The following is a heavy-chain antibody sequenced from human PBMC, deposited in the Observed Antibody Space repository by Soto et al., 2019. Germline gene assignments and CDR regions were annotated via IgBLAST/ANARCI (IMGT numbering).Heavy chain of an antibody. V-gene: IGHV3-23*01. Sequence: EVQLLESGGGLVQPGGSLRLSCAASGFTLSDYGMSWVRQAPGKGLEWVSVTSGSGGSTYYAESVKGRFTTSRDNSKNMLYLQMISLRAEDTAVYYCAKGRISSAYAPLDIWGQGTMVTVSS. CDR1: GFTLSDYG. J-gene: IGHJ3*02. CDR2: TSGSGGST. D-gene: IGHD3-22*01. CDR3: AKGRISSAYAPLDI.